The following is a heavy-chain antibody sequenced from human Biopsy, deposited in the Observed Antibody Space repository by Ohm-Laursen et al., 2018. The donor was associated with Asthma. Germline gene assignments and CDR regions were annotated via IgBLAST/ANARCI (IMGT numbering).Heavy chain of an antibody. CDR3: ARKAGSCISRTCYSLDF. D-gene: IGHD2-2*01. CDR1: GDTFNTYV. CDR2: INSVFGTT. V-gene: IGHV1-69*13. Sequence: SVKVSCRTLGDTFNTYVIGWVRQAPGQGLEWMGGINSVFGTTTYAQKFQDRVTITADDSTSTVYMELSSLRSEDTAVYYCARKAGSCISRTCYSLDFWGQGTLVTVSS. J-gene: IGHJ4*02.